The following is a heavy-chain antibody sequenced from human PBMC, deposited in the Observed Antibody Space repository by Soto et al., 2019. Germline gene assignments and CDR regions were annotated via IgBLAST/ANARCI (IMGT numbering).Heavy chain of an antibody. Sequence: VASVKVSCKASGHTFTSYYMHWVRQAPGQGLEWMGIINPSGGSTSYAQKLQGRVTMTRDTSTSTVYMELSSLRSEDTAVYYCVRMGYCSGGSCYPHGNWFDPWGQGTLVTVSS. CDR2: INPSGGST. D-gene: IGHD2-15*01. V-gene: IGHV1-46*01. CDR3: VRMGYCSGGSCYPHGNWFDP. J-gene: IGHJ5*02. CDR1: GHTFTSYY.